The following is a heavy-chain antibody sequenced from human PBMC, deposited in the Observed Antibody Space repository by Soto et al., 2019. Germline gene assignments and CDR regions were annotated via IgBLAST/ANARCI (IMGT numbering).Heavy chain of an antibody. Sequence: QLQLQESGPGLVKSSETLSLTCTVSGGSISSSSYYWGWIRQPPGKGLEWIGSIYYSGSTYFNSSLEGLVAISVDTSKSLFSLNLSSVTAADTAVYYCARHLREGSSVIRGVDCWGQGTLVSVSS. CDR2: IYYSGST. V-gene: IGHV4-39*01. J-gene: IGHJ4*02. D-gene: IGHD3-10*01. CDR3: ARHLREGSSVIRGVDC. CDR1: GGSISSSSYY.